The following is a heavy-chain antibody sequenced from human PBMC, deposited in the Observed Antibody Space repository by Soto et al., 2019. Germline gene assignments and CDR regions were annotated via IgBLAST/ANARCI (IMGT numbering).Heavy chain of an antibody. CDR3: ARGPDPTYFDF. CDR2: LNIYNGNT. Sequence: QVQLVQSGAEVKKPGASLRVSCKASGYTFSNFGISWVRQAPGQGLEWMGWLNIYNGNTNFAVKFQGRVTMTTDTSTSTAYMDLRSLTSDDTAVYYCARGPDPTYFDFWGQGTLVTVSS. V-gene: IGHV1-18*01. CDR1: GYTFSNFG. J-gene: IGHJ4*02.